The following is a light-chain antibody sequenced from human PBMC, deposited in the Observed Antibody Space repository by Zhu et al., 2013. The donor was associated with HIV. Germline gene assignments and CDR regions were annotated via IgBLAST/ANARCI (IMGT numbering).Light chain of an antibody. CDR2: EVS. J-gene: IGLJ2*01. CDR1: SSDVGGYNF. V-gene: IGLV2-14*01. Sequence: QSALTQPASVSGSPGQSTTISCTGSSSDVGGYNFVSWYQHHPGKAPKLIVYEVSNRPSGVSNRFSGSKSGDTASLTISGLQAEDEADYYCCSYAGSVVFGGGTKLTVL. CDR3: CSYAGSVV.